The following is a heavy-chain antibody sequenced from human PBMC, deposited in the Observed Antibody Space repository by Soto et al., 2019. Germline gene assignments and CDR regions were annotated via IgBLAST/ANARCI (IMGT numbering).Heavy chain of an antibody. CDR3: ARVGYSSSWYRRGAFDI. Sequence: QVQLQQWGAGLLKPSETLSLTCAVYGGSFSGYYWSWIRQPPRKGLEWIGEINHSGSTNYNPSLKSRVTISVDRSKNQFSLKLTSVIAADAAVYYCARVGYSSSWYRRGAFDIWGQGTMVTVSS. J-gene: IGHJ3*02. CDR1: GGSFSGYY. D-gene: IGHD6-13*01. CDR2: INHSGST. V-gene: IGHV4-34*01.